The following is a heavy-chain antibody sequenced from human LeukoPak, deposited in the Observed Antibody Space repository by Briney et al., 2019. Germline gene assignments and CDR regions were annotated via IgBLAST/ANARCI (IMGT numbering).Heavy chain of an antibody. CDR3: ARAKYYYDSSGYPNFDY. CDR1: GFSLSTSGMC. Sequence: SGPALVKPTQTHTLTCTCSGFSLSTSGMCVSWIRQPPGKALEWLARIDWDDDKYYSTSLKTRLTISKDTSKNQVVLTMTNMDPVDTATYYCARAKYYYDSSGYPNFDYWGQGTLVTVSS. J-gene: IGHJ4*02. CDR2: IDWDDDK. V-gene: IGHV2-70*11. D-gene: IGHD3-22*01.